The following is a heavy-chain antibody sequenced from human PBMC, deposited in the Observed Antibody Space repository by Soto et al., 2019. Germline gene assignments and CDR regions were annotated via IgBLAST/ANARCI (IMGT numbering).Heavy chain of an antibody. CDR2: IYWDDDK. V-gene: IGHV2-5*02. J-gene: IGHJ4*02. D-gene: IGHD3-10*01. Sequence: QITLKESGPTLVKPTQTLTLTCTFSGFSLTTSAEGVGWVRQPPGKALEWLALIYWDDDKRYSPFLKSRLTITKDTSKNQVVLTMTNMGPEDTATYHCAHRPDGSGNILAYWGQGILVTVSS. CDR1: GFSLTTSAEG. CDR3: AHRPDGSGNILAY.